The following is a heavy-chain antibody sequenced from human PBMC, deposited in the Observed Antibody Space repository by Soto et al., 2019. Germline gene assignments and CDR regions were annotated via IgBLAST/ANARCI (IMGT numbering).Heavy chain of an antibody. J-gene: IGHJ6*02. Sequence: QVQLVQSGAEVKKPGSSVKVSCKASGGTFSSYTISWVRQAPGQGLEWMGRIIPILGIANYAQKFQGRVTITADKSTSTAYMEVSSLRSEDTAVYYCAREGYSSSWYGMDVWGQGTTVTVSS. CDR3: AREGYSSSWYGMDV. CDR2: IIPILGIA. V-gene: IGHV1-69*08. D-gene: IGHD6-13*01. CDR1: GGTFSSYT.